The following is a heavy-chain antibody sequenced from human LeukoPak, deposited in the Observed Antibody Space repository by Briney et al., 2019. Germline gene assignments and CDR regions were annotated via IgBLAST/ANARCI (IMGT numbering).Heavy chain of an antibody. CDR2: SRNRAKSYTT. Sequence: GGSLRLSCAASGFIFGNYGMSWVRQAPGKGLEWVGRSRNRAKSYTTDYAASVKGRFTISRDDSKSTLYLQMNSLETEDTAVYYCSRDATGDHWGQGTLVSVSS. CDR1: GFIFGNYG. CDR3: SRDATGDH. V-gene: IGHV3-72*01. J-gene: IGHJ4*02.